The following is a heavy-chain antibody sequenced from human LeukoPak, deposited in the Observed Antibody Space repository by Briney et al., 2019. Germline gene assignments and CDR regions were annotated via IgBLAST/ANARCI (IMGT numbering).Heavy chain of an antibody. CDR2: ISSSSYI. CDR1: GFTFSSYS. CDR3: ARWLAATYPFDY. D-gene: IGHD2-15*01. Sequence: GGSLRLSCAASGFTFSSYSMNWVRQAPGKGLEWVSSISSSSYIYYADSVKGRFTISRDNAKNSLYLQMNSLRAEDTAVYYCARWLAATYPFDYWGQGTLATVSS. V-gene: IGHV3-21*01. J-gene: IGHJ4*02.